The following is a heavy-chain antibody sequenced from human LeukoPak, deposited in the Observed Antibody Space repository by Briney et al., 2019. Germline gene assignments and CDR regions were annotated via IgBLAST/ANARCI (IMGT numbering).Heavy chain of an antibody. V-gene: IGHV4-59*01. CDR2: IYYSGST. D-gene: IGHD3-22*01. J-gene: IGHJ4*02. Sequence: SETLSLTCTVSGGSISSYYWSWIRQPPGKGQEWIGYIYYSGSTNYNPSLKSRVTISVDTSKNQFSLKLSSVTAADTAVYYCARELADYDSSGYYYPLRYFDYWGQGTLVTVSS. CDR3: ARELADYDSSGYYYPLRYFDY. CDR1: GGSISSYY.